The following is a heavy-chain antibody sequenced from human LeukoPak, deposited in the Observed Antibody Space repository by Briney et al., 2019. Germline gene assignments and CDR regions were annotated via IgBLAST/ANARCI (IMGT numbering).Heavy chain of an antibody. J-gene: IGHJ2*01. CDR1: GFTVSSNY. Sequence: GSLRLSCAASGFTVSSNYMSWVRQAPGKGLEWIGEIYHSGSTNYNPSLKSRVTISVDKSKNQFSLKLSSVTAADTAVYYCARRECYDSTGYFDLWGRGTLVTVSS. V-gene: IGHV4-4*02. CDR3: ARRECYDSTGYFDL. D-gene: IGHD3-22*01. CDR2: IYHSGST.